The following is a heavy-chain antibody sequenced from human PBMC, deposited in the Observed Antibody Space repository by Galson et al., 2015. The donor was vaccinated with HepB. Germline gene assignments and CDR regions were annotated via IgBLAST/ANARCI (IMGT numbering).Heavy chain of an antibody. D-gene: IGHD6-19*01. Sequence: SLRLSCAASGFTFDDYGMSWVRQAPGKGLEWVSGINWNGGSTGYADSVKGRFTISRDNAKNSLYLQMNSLRAEDTALYYCARFLGEDSSGWYYQGRLDYWGQGTLVTVSS. CDR2: INWNGGST. CDR1: GFTFDDYG. CDR3: ARFLGEDSSGWYYQGRLDY. J-gene: IGHJ4*02. V-gene: IGHV3-20*04.